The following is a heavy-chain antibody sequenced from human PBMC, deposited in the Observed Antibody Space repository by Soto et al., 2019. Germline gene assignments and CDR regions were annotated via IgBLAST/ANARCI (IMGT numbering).Heavy chain of an antibody. J-gene: IGHJ4*02. CDR2: LDHSGST. CDR3: ARRWGGGRVDY. V-gene: IGHV4-4*02. Sequence: QVQLQESGTGLVKPSGTLSLTCAVSGASISSSNWWSWVRQPPGKGLEWIAKLDHSGSTNYNPCLKSRATISMEKPWNHVSRKLSSVTAADTAVYYCARRWGGGRVDYWGQGTLVTVSS. CDR1: GASISSSNW. D-gene: IGHD3-10*01.